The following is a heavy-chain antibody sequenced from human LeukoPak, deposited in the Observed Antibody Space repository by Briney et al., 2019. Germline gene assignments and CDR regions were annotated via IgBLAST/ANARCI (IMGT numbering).Heavy chain of an antibody. Sequence: GGSLRLSCAASGSTFSDYYMSWIRQAPGKGLEWVSYISSSGSTIYYADSVKGRFTISRDNAKNSLYLQMNSLRAEDTAVYYCAMGSAAAGTRQFDYWGQGTLVTVSS. V-gene: IGHV3-11*01. CDR2: ISSSGSTI. J-gene: IGHJ4*02. CDR3: AMGSAAAGTRQFDY. CDR1: GSTFSDYY. D-gene: IGHD6-13*01.